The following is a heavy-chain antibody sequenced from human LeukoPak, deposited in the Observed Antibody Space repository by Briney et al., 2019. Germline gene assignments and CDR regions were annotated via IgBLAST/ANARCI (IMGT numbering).Heavy chain of an antibody. V-gene: IGHV3-48*03. J-gene: IGHJ4*02. Sequence: GGSLRLSCAASGFTFSTYEMHWVRQAPGKGLEWVSYISSSGSTIYYADSVKGRFTISRDNAKNSLYLQMNSLRAEDTAVYYCARYRIQLVAGYFGYWGQGTLVTASS. D-gene: IGHD6-6*01. CDR3: ARYRIQLVAGYFGY. CDR2: ISSSGSTI. CDR1: GFTFSTYE.